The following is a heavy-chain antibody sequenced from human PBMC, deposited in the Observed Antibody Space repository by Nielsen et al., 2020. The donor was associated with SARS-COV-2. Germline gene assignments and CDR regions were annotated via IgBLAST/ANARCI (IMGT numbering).Heavy chain of an antibody. V-gene: IGHV4-39*07. CDR2: INHSGST. J-gene: IGHJ4*02. CDR3: AKGPWD. Sequence: SETLSLTCTVSGGSISSSSYYWSWIRQPPGKGLEWIGEINHSGSTNYNPSLKGRVTISVDTSKNQFSLKLSSVTAADTAVYYCAKGPWDWGQGTLVTVSS. D-gene: IGHD1-26*01. CDR1: GGSISSSSYY.